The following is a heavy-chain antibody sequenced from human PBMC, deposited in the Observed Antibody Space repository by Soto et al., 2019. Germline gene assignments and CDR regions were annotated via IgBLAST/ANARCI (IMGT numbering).Heavy chain of an antibody. Sequence: EVQLVESGGGLVQPGGSLRLSCEGSGFTFSGHYMDWVRQAPGKGLEWLGRIRNKPNGTTTAYAASVKGRFTISRDDSKNLVYLQMNSLKSEDTALYYCSTTVITAPLFEYWGQGTLVAVSS. CDR1: GFTFSGHY. D-gene: IGHD2-21*02. V-gene: IGHV3-72*01. CDR3: STTVITAPLFEY. J-gene: IGHJ4*02. CDR2: IRNKPNGTTT.